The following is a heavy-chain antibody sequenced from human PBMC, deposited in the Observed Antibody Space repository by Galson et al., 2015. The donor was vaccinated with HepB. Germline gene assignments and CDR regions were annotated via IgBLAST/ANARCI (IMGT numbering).Heavy chain of an antibody. J-gene: IGHJ4*02. CDR2: IYYSGNT. CDR1: GGSISSGSYY. CDR3: ARDGDRNYFDY. Sequence: SLTCTVSGGSISSGSYYWNWIRQHPGNGLEWIGYIYYSGNTYYNPSLKSRVTISIDTSKNQFSLKLSSVTAADTAVYYCARDGDRNYFDYWGQGTLVTVSS. V-gene: IGHV4-31*03.